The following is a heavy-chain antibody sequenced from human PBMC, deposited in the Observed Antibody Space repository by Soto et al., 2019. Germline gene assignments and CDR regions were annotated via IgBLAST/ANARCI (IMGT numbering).Heavy chain of an antibody. J-gene: IGHJ6*02. CDR2: IGYDGSNK. D-gene: IGHD2-2*02. CDR1: GFTFSSYG. Sequence: QVQLVESGGGVVQPGRSLRLSCAASGFTFSSYGMHWVRQAPGKGLEWVAVIGYDGSNKYYADSVKGRFTISRDNSKNALYLQMNSLRAEDTAVYYCARDESGCSSTRCYTRATYYYYGMDVWGQGTTVTVSS. CDR3: ARDESGCSSTRCYTRATYYYYGMDV. V-gene: IGHV3-33*01.